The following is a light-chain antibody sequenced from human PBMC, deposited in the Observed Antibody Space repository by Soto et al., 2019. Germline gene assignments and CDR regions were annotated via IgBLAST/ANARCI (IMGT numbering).Light chain of an antibody. CDR3: SSYTSSNTWV. CDR1: SSDVGSYNR. Sequence: ALTQPPSVSGSPGQSVTISCTGTSSDVGSYNRVSWYQQPPGTAPKLIIFEVSNRPSGVPDRFSGSKSGNTASLTISGVQAEDEADYFCSSYTSSNTWVFGGGTKLTVL. V-gene: IGLV2-18*02. J-gene: IGLJ3*02. CDR2: EVS.